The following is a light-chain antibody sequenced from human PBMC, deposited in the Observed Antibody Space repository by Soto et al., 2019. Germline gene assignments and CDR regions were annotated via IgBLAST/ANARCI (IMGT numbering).Light chain of an antibody. J-gene: IGKJ5*01. V-gene: IGKV2-30*02. CDR2: NVS. CDR3: MQGTHWPIT. CDR1: QSLVHSDGIAY. Sequence: DVVMTQSPLSLPVTLGQPASISCRSNQSLVHSDGIAYFSWFQQRPGRSPRRLIYNVSNRDSGVPDRFSGSGSGTDFALKISRVEAEDVGVYYCMQGTHWPITFGQGTRLEIK.